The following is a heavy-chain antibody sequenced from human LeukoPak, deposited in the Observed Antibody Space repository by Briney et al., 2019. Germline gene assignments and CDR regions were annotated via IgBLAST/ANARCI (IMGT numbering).Heavy chain of an antibody. CDR1: GGSISSSSYY. CDR2: IYYSGST. V-gene: IGHV4-39*02. D-gene: IGHD2-15*01. J-gene: IGHJ4*02. CDR3: ARDSPPLRYCSGGSCYSKGTDY. Sequence: PSETLSLTCTVSGGSISSSSYYWGWIRQPPGKGLEWIGSIYYSGSTYYNPSLKSRVTISVDTSKNQFSLKLSSVTAADTAVYYCARDSPPLRYCSGGSCYSKGTDYWGQGTLVTVSS.